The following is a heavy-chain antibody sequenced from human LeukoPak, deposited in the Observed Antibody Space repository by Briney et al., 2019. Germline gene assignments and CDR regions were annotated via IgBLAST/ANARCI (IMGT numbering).Heavy chain of an antibody. V-gene: IGHV3-21*01. J-gene: IGHJ4*02. Sequence: GGSLRLSCAASGFTFSSYGMNWVSQAPGKGLEWVSSISSSSSYIYYADSVKGRFTISRDNAKNSLYLLMNSLRAEDTAVYYCARDTPGTGSGYVDYWGQGTLVTVSS. CDR2: ISSSSSYI. CDR1: GFTFSSYG. CDR3: ARDTPGTGSGYVDY. D-gene: IGHD1/OR15-1a*01.